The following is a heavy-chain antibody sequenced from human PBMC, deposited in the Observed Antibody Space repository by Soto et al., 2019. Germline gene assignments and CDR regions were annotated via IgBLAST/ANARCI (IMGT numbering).Heavy chain of an antibody. CDR3: ARGHYYDSSGYYLDY. CDR1: GGSISSGDYY. V-gene: IGHV4-30-4*01. Sequence: SETLSLTCTVSGGSISSGDYYWSWIRQPPGKGLEWIGYIYYSGSTYYKPSLKSRVTISVDTSKNQFSLKLSSVTAADTAVYYCARGHYYDSSGYYLDYWGQGTLVTVSA. D-gene: IGHD3-22*01. J-gene: IGHJ4*02. CDR2: IYYSGST.